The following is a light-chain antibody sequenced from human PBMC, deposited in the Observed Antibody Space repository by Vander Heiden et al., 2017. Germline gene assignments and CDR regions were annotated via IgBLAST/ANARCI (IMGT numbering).Light chain of an antibody. CDR1: QSVLYSSNNKNY. J-gene: IGKJ2*01. Sequence: DIVMTQSPDSLAVSLGERATINCKSSQSVLYSSNNKNYLAWYQQKPGQPPKLLIYWASTRESGVPDRFSGSGSGKDFTLTISSLQAEDVAVYYCQQYYSTPPTLGQGTKLEIK. CDR3: QQYYSTPPT. V-gene: IGKV4-1*01. CDR2: WAS.